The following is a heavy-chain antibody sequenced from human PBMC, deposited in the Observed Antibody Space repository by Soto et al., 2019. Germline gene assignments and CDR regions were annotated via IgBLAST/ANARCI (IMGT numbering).Heavy chain of an antibody. Sequence: QVQLQESGPGLVKPSQTLSLTCTVSGGSISSGGYYWSWIRQHPGKGLEWIGYIYYSGSTYYNPSLTRRVPISVATSKTRFSLKLSSVTAADPAVYYCARTYYYDRSGYYPEYYFDYWGQGTLVTVSS. CDR2: IYYSGST. V-gene: IGHV4-31*03. J-gene: IGHJ4*02. D-gene: IGHD3-22*01. CDR1: GGSISSGGYY. CDR3: ARTYYYDRSGYYPEYYFDY.